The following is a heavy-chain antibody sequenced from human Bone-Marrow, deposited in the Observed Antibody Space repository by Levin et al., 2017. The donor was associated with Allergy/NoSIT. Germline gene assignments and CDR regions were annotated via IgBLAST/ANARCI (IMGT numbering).Heavy chain of an antibody. J-gene: IGHJ4*02. V-gene: IGHV3-7*01. Sequence: GESLKISCAASQFTFEDYWMSWVRQAPGKGLEWVASIKPDGSERNYVGSVRDRFTISRDNAKNSLFLQMNSLKAEDTAVYYCARTRDPASGSFYRVFDYWGQGALVTVSS. CDR3: ARTRDPASGSFYRVFDY. CDR1: QFTFEDYW. D-gene: IGHD3-10*01. CDR2: IKPDGSER.